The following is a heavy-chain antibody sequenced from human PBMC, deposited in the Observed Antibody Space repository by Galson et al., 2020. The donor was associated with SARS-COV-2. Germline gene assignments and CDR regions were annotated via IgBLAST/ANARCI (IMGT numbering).Heavy chain of an antibody. CDR1: GFTFSSYA. D-gene: IGHD1-26*01. J-gene: IGHJ6*02. V-gene: IGHV3-23*01. CDR2: ISGSGGST. Sequence: GESLKISCAASGFTFSSYAMSWVRQAPGKGLEWVSAISGSGGSTYYADSVKGRFTISRDNSKNTLYLQMNSLRAEVTAVYYCAKDLVSSGSYYPRYYYGMDVWGQGTTVTVSS. CDR3: AKDLVSSGSYYPRYYYGMDV.